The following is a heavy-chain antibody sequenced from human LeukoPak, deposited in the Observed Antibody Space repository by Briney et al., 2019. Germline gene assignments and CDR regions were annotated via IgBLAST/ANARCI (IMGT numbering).Heavy chain of an antibody. CDR2: IRYDGSNK. J-gene: IGHJ6*02. V-gene: IGHV3-30*02. Sequence: PGGSLRLSCAASGFTFSSYAMHWVRQAPGKGLEWVAFIRYDGSNKYYADSVKGRFTISRDNSKNTLYLQMNSLRAEDTAVYYCAKDRAFGGVIGGRWDYGMDVWGQGTTVTVSS. D-gene: IGHD3-16*02. CDR3: AKDRAFGGVIGGRWDYGMDV. CDR1: GFTFSSYA.